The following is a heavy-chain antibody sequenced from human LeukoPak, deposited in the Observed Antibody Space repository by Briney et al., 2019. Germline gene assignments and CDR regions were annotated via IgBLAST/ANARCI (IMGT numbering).Heavy chain of an antibody. CDR3: ARETITGGLDY. D-gene: IGHD1-14*01. J-gene: IGHJ4*02. CDR1: GGSISSSAYH. Sequence: SETLSLTCTVSGGSISSSAYHWGWIRQPPGKGLEWIGSIHPSGSTYYNPSLKSRVTISVRTSKNQFSLKLSSVTAADTAVYYCARETITGGLDYWGQGTLVTVSS. V-gene: IGHV4-39*07. CDR2: IHPSGST.